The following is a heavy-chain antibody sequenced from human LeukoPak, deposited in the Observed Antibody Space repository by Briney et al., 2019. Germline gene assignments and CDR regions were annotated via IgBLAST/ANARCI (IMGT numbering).Heavy chain of an antibody. D-gene: IGHD3-22*01. CDR2: LGHDGRKT. CDR1: GFIFNSYG. V-gene: IGHV3-30*02. Sequence: GGSLRVSCAATGFIFNSYGMHLFRQASGKGLDSVAYLGHDGRKTYYADSVKGRFTISRDSSKNTLNLQMNSLRAEDTAVYYCARDVRIYYYDSSPDYWGQGALVTVSS. J-gene: IGHJ4*02. CDR3: ARDVRIYYYDSSPDY.